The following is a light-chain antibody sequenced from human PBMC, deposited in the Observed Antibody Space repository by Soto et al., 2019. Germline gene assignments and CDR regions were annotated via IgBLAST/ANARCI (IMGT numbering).Light chain of an antibody. CDR3: QQYGSSLWT. Sequence: EIVLTQSPGTLSLSPGVRATLSCRASQSVSSSYLAWYQQKPGQAPRLLIYGASSRATGIPDRFSGSGSGTDFTLTISRLEPEDFAVYYCQQYGSSLWTLGQGTKVEIK. J-gene: IGKJ1*01. CDR2: GAS. V-gene: IGKV3-20*01. CDR1: QSVSSSY.